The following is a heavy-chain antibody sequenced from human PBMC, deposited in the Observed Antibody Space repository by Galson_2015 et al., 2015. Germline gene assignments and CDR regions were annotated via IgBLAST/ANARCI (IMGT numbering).Heavy chain of an antibody. CDR3: ALGGLRLNYYGMDV. CDR2: IYSGGST. D-gene: IGHD4-17*01. V-gene: IGHV3-53*01. Sequence: SLRLSCAASGFTVSSNYMSWVRQAPGKGLEWVSVIYSGGSTYYADSVKGRFTISRDNSKNTLYLQMNSLRAEDTAVYYCALGGLRLNYYGMDVWGQGTTVTVSS. J-gene: IGHJ6*02. CDR1: GFTVSSNY.